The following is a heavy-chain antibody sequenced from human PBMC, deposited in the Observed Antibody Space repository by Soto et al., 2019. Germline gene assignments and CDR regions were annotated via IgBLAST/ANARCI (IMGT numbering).Heavy chain of an antibody. Sequence: SETLSLTCTVSGDSVSGYYWYWIRRPAGKGLEWIGRMYTSGITNYSPSLKSRVTMSVDTSKNQFSLKLTSVTAADTAVYYCARDDKGVSAAMLHWGQGTLVTVSS. D-gene: IGHD2-2*01. CDR3: ARDDKGVSAAMLH. CDR1: GDSVSGYY. V-gene: IGHV4-4*07. CDR2: MYTSGIT. J-gene: IGHJ4*02.